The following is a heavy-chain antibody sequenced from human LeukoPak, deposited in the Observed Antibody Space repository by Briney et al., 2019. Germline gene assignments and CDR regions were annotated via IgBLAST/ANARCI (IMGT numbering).Heavy chain of an antibody. V-gene: IGHV4-59*01. CDR1: GVAISTYS. CDR3: ARSKDILLGDSDAFDL. CDR2: ISERGDS. D-gene: IGHD2-21*01. Sequence: SETLSLTCTVSGVAISTYSWSWIRQPPGNVLEWIGYISERGDSNSNPSLKSRVTMSVDTSKNQFSLKLSSVTAADTAVYYCARSKDILLGDSDAFDLWGRGTTVTVSS. J-gene: IGHJ3*01.